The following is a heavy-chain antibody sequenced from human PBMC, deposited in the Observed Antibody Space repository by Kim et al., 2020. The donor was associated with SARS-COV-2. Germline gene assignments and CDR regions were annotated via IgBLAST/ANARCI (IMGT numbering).Heavy chain of an antibody. J-gene: IGHJ4*02. CDR3: AILTGYSSSAG. Sequence: TNYAQKFQGRVTMTRDTSISTAYMELSRLRSDDTAVYYCAILTGYSSSAGWGQGTLVTVSS. D-gene: IGHD6-13*01. V-gene: IGHV1-2*02. CDR2: T.